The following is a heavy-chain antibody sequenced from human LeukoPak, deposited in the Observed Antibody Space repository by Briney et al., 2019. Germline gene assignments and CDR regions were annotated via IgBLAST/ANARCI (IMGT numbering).Heavy chain of an antibody. CDR2: ISSSSSTI. CDR1: GFTFSTYW. J-gene: IGHJ1*01. V-gene: IGHV3-48*01. CDR3: SRVDWAAAGNTVEYFQH. Sequence: GGSVRLSCAASGFTFSTYWMSWVRQAPGKGLEWVSYISSSSSTIYYADSVKRRFTIPKHIARNSLYLPMNTLRAEDRGVYYCSRVDWAAAGNTVEYFQHWGRGTLVTVPS. D-gene: IGHD6-13*01.